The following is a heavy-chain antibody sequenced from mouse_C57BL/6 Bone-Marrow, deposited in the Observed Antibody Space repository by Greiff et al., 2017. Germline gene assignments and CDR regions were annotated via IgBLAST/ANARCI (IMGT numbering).Heavy chain of an antibody. CDR1: WRSSVSYG. Sequence: VNVVESVPCLSPPSQSLCITSPVTWRSSVSYGADCVCQPPGKGLEWLGVIWGGGSTNYNSALMSRLSISKDNSKSQVFLKMNSLQTDDTAMYYCATLWLRRGEHAMHKRRPAASVTAS. J-gene: IGHJ4*01. CDR2: IWGGGST. V-gene: IGHV2-9*01. CDR3: ATLWLRRGEHAMHK. D-gene: IGHD2-2*01.